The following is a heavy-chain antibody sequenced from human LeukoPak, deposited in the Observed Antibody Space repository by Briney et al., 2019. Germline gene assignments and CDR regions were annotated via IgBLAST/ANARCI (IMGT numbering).Heavy chain of an antibody. CDR2: ISYDGSNK. CDR3: ARAGGDYPEYYYYYYMDV. Sequence: GGSLRLSCAASGFTFSSYGMHWVRQAPGKGLEWVAVISYDGSNKYYADSVKGRFTISRDNSKNTLYLQMNSLRAEDTAVYYCARAGGDYPEYYYYYYMDVWGKGTTVTISS. CDR1: GFTFSSYG. J-gene: IGHJ6*03. D-gene: IGHD4-17*01. V-gene: IGHV3-30*03.